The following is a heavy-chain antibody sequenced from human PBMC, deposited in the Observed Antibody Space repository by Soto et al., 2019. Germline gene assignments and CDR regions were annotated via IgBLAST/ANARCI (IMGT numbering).Heavy chain of an antibody. CDR3: ASPMTIVTRLVY. CDR1: GYTVTNYD. V-gene: IGHV1-46*04. D-gene: IGHD4-4*01. J-gene: IGHJ4*02. Sequence: ASVKVSCKASGYTVTNYDMHWVRQAPGQGLEWMGIINPIGDDTTYAQKLQGRVTMTRDTSTSTVYMELSSLKSEDTAVYYCASPMTIVTRLVYWGQGTLVTVSS. CDR2: INPIGDDT.